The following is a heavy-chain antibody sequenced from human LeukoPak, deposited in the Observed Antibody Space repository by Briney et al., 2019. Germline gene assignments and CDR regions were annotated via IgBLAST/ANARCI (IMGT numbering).Heavy chain of an antibody. CDR2: ISGSGGST. CDR1: GFTFSSYA. V-gene: IGHV3-23*01. CDR3: AKGGSSGYYFPFDY. J-gene: IGHJ4*02. D-gene: IGHD3-22*01. Sequence: GASLRLSCAASGFTFSSYAMSWVRQAPGKGLEWVSAISGSGGSTYYADSVKGRFTISRDNSKSTLYLQMNSLRAVDTAVYYCAKGGSSGYYFPFDYWGQGTLVTVSS.